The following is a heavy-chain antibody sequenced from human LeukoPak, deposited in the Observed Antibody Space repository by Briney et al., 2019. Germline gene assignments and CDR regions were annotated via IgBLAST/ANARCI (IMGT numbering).Heavy chain of an antibody. CDR2: INHSGST. Sequence: PSETLSLTCAVDGGSFSGYYWSWIRQPPGKGLEWIGEINHSGSTNYNTSLKSRVTISVDTSKNQFSLKLSSVTAADTAVYSCASILPTVTTNYYYYGMDVWGQGTTVTVSS. J-gene: IGHJ6*02. CDR1: GGSFSGYY. V-gene: IGHV4-34*01. D-gene: IGHD4-11*01. CDR3: ASILPTVTTNYYYYGMDV.